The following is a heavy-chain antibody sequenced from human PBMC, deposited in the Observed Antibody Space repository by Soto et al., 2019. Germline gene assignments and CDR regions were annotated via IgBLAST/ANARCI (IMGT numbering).Heavy chain of an antibody. Sequence: QVQLVQSGAEVKKPGASVKVSCKASGYTFTSYGISWVRQAPGQGLAWMGWISAYNGNTNYAQKLQGRVTMTTDTSTSTAYMELRSLRSDDTAVYYCARDAEVYYVDEKRFDYWGQGTLVTVSS. CDR3: ARDAEVYYVDEKRFDY. V-gene: IGHV1-18*04. J-gene: IGHJ4*02. CDR2: ISAYNGNT. CDR1: GYTFTSYG. D-gene: IGHD2-8*01.